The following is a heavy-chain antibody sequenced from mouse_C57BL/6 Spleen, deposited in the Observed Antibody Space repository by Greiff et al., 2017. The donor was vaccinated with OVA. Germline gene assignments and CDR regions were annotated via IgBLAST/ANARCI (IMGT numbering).Heavy chain of an antibody. V-gene: IGHV1-42*01. CDR3: ASGTDYFDY. CDR1: GYSFTGYY. J-gene: IGHJ2*01. Sequence: VQLQQSGPELVKPGASVKISCKASGYSFTGYYMNWVKQSPEKSLEWIGEINPSTGGTTYNQKFKAKATLTVDKSSSTAYMQLKSLTSEDAAVYYCASGTDYFDYWGQGTTLTGSS. D-gene: IGHD4-1*01. CDR2: INPSTGGT.